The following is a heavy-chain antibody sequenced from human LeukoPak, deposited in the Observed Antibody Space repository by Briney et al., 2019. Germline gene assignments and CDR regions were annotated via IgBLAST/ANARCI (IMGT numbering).Heavy chain of an antibody. J-gene: IGHJ6*04. CDR3: TTVGGYCSGGSCYGMDV. CDR2: IKSKTDGGTT. D-gene: IGHD2-15*01. CDR1: GFTFSNAW. Sequence: PGGSLRLSCAASGFTFSNAWMSWVRQAPGKGLEWVGRIKSKTDGGTTDYAAPVKGRFTISRDDSKNTLYLQMNSLKTEDTAVYYCTTVGGYCSGGSCYGMDVWGKGTTVTVSS. V-gene: IGHV3-15*01.